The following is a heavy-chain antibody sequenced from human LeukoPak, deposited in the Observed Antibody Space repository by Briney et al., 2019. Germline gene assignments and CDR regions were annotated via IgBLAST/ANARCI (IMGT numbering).Heavy chain of an antibody. CDR2: ISWNSGSI. D-gene: IGHD5-12*01. J-gene: IGHJ4*02. Sequence: GGSLRLSRAASGFTFDDYAMHWVRQAPGKGLEWVSGISWNSGSIGYADSVKGRFTISRDNAKNSLYLQMNSLRAEDTALYYCAKDRYSGYAYYFDYWGQGTLVTVSS. CDR1: GFTFDDYA. CDR3: AKDRYSGYAYYFDY. V-gene: IGHV3-9*01.